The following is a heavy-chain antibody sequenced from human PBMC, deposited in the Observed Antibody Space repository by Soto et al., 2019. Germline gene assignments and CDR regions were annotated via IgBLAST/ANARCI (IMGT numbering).Heavy chain of an antibody. D-gene: IGHD4-17*01. Sequence: ASETLSLTCTVSGGSISSGDFYWSWIRQSPGKGLEWIGYIYYSGSTYYNPSLKSRVTISLDTSKNQFSLKLSSVTAADTAVYYCARTTTVTTAETRLYYFDYWGQGTLVTVSS. V-gene: IGHV4-30-4*01. CDR2: IYYSGST. J-gene: IGHJ4*02. CDR1: GGSISSGDFY. CDR3: ARTTTVTTAETRLYYFDY.